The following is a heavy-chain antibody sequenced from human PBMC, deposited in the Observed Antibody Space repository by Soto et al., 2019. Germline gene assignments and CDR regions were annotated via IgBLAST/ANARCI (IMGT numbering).Heavy chain of an antibody. CDR2: INADNGNT. CDR1: GYTFSGSV. J-gene: IGHJ4*02. D-gene: IGHD4-17*01. V-gene: IGHV1-3*01. CDR3: ASGIDATTATSLDY. Sequence: QVQLVQSGAEVKKPGASVKVSCKASGYTFSGSVMHWVRQAPGQGLEWMGWINADNGNTKYSQKVQGRVTMTWDTSAGTAYMELSSLRSEDTAIYYCASGIDATTATSLDYWGQGTLVTVSS.